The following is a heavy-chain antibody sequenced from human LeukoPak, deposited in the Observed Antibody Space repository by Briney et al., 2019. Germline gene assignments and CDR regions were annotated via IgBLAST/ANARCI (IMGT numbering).Heavy chain of an antibody. CDR1: GFTLSDYH. J-gene: IGHJ4*02. CDR2: ISGSGSTS. CDR3: AGGGASDNRNDQSFLDI. V-gene: IGHV3-11*01. D-gene: IGHD1-1*01. Sequence: GGSLRLSCAASGFTLSDYHMSWLRQAPGKGLEWLSYISGSGSTSYSADSVKGRFTVSRVSDKDFVYLQMYSLRGQDPAVYYCAGGGASDNRNDQSFLDIWGQGTLVTVSS.